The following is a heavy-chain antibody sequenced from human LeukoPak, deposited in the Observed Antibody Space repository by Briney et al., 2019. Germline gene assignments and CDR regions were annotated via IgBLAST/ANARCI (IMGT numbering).Heavy chain of an antibody. V-gene: IGHV3-9*01. CDR3: ARPHYSGYDLDY. D-gene: IGHD5-12*01. Sequence: GGSLRLSCAASGFTFDDYAMHWVRHAPGKGLEWVSGISWNSGSIGYADSVKGRFTISRDNAKNSLYLQMNSLRAEDTAVYYCARPHYSGYDLDYWGQGTLVTVSS. CDR2: ISWNSGSI. J-gene: IGHJ4*02. CDR1: GFTFDDYA.